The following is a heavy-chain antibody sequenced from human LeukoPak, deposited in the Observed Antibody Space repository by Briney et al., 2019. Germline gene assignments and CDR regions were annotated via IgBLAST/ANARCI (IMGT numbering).Heavy chain of an antibody. D-gene: IGHD2-2*01. J-gene: IGHJ4*02. CDR1: GFPLSDSW. CDR2: IKTDGSDT. V-gene: IGHV3-74*01. Sequence: GGPLRPSCAASGFPLSDSWRHWVRHPPGKGRVWVSRIKTDGSDTNYADSVKGRFTISRDNAKNTLYLQMNSLRAEDTAVYYCAAPGVPAATYYFDYWGQGTLVTVSS. CDR3: AAPGVPAATYYFDY.